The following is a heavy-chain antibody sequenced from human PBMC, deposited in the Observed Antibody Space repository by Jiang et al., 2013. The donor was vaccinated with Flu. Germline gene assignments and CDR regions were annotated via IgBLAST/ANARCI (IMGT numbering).Heavy chain of an antibody. J-gene: IGHJ2*01. CDR3: ARYFLVKRKVGATTRYFDL. Sequence: GPGLVKPSETLSLTCTVSGGSISSYYWSWIRQPPGKGLEWIGYIYYSGSTNYNPSLKSRVAISVDTSKNQFSLKLSSVTAADTAVYSCARYFLVKRKVGATTRYFDLWGRGTLVTVSS. D-gene: IGHD1-26*01. V-gene: IGHV4-59*01. CDR1: GGSISSYY. CDR2: IYYSGST.